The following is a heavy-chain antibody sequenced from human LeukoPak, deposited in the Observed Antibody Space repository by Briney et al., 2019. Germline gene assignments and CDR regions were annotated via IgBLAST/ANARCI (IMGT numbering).Heavy chain of an antibody. CDR3: ARGLSGQLPSFDY. D-gene: IGHD6-25*01. Sequence: ASETVSHKASGYTFTSHYMHWVRQAPGQGLEWMGIINPSGGSTNYAQKFQGRVTMPRDTSTSTVYMELSSLRSEDTAVYYCARGLSGQLPSFDYWGQGALGTVSS. CDR1: GYTFTSHY. J-gene: IGHJ4*02. V-gene: IGHV1-46*01. CDR2: INPSGGST.